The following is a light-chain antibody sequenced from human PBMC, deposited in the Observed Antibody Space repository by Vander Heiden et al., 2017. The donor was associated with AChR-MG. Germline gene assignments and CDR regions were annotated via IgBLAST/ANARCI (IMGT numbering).Light chain of an antibody. J-gene: IGKJ1*01. V-gene: IGKV1-5*03. Sequence: DIQMTQSPSTLSASVGDRVTITCRASQSLTTWLACYQQKPGKAPKLLIYKASSLQSGVPSRFSGSGSGTDFTLTISSLQPDDFATYYCQQYTSYPWTFGQGTKVEIK. CDR1: QSLTTW. CDR2: KAS. CDR3: QQYTSYPWT.